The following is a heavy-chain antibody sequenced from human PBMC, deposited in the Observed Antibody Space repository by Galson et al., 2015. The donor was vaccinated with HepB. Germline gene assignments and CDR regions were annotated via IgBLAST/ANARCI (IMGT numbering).Heavy chain of an antibody. CDR1: GFTFSSYA. CDR2: ISYDGSNK. V-gene: IGHV3-30-3*01. CDR3: ARPYSSSWTTPFDY. J-gene: IGHJ4*02. Sequence: SLRLSCAASGFTFSSYAMHWVRQAPGKGLEWVAVISYDGSNKYYADSVKGRFTISRDNSKNTLYLQMNSLRAEDTAVYYCARPYSSSWTTPFDYWGQGTLVTVSS. D-gene: IGHD6-13*01.